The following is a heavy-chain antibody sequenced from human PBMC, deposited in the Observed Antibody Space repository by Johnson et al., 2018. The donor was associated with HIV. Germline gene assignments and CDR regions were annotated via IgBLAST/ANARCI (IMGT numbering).Heavy chain of an antibody. D-gene: IGHD2-21*01. Sequence: QVQLVESGGGLVQPGGSLRLSCAASGFTFSSYDMHWVRQATGKGLEWVAVISYDGSNKYYADSVKGRFTISRDNSKNTLYLQMNSLRAEDTAVYYCARVSMLFIAADAFDIWGQGTMVTVSS. V-gene: IGHV3-30-3*01. CDR1: GFTFSSYD. CDR2: ISYDGSNK. J-gene: IGHJ3*02. CDR3: ARVSMLFIAADAFDI.